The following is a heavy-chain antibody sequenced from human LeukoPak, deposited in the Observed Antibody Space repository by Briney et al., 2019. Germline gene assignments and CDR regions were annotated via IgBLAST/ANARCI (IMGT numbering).Heavy chain of an antibody. V-gene: IGHV4-59*01. J-gene: IGHJ3*01. CDR3: ARVGGMTTVNNAAFDV. CDR2: IYPSGST. CDR1: GGSINSFY. D-gene: IGHD4-4*01. Sequence: SQTLSLTCTVSGGSINSFYWNWIRQPPGKEPEWVGYIYPSGSTNYNPSLKSRLTISLDTPKNQFSLKLTSVTAADTAIYYCARVGGMTTVNNAAFDVWGQGTMVTVSS.